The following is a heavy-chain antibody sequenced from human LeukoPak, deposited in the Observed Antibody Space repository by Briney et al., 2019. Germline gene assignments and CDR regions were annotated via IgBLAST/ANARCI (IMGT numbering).Heavy chain of an antibody. J-gene: IGHJ4*02. Sequence: GGSLRLSCTASGFSFSSYGMHWVRQAPGKGLEWVASIWYDGSNTNYVDSVKGRFTTSRDNSKNTLYLQMNSLRAEDTAVYYCARDTPNYWGQGTLVTVSS. CDR3: ARDTPNY. CDR2: IWYDGSNT. CDR1: GFSFSSYG. V-gene: IGHV3-33*01.